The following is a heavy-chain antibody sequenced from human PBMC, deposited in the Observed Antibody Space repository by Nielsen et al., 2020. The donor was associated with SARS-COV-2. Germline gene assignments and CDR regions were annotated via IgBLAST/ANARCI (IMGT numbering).Heavy chain of an antibody. D-gene: IGHD1-26*01. V-gene: IGHV3-74*01. CDR1: EFTFSKYG. CDR3: TKVPGVFAGTYQTNDY. J-gene: IGHJ4*02. Sequence: GESLKISCVASEFTFSKYGMNWVRQAPGKGLAWVAHINSDGSRTTYADSVKGRFTISRDNSRDTLFLQMSSLRAEDTAIYYCTKVPGVFAGTYQTNDYWGQGTLVTVSS. CDR2: INSDGSRT.